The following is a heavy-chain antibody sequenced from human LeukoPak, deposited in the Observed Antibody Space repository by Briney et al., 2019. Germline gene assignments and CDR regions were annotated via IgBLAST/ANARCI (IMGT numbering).Heavy chain of an antibody. V-gene: IGHV4-30-4*07. CDR3: ARIQLWYTY. CDR2: IYSSGST. D-gene: IGHD5-18*01. J-gene: IGHJ4*02. Sequence: KPSETLSLTCAVSDGSISRGGNSWIWIRQPLGKGLEWIGYIYSSGSTYYNPSLKSRATISVDKSKNQFSLKLSSVTAADTAVYYCARIQLWYTYWGQGTLVTVSS. CDR1: DGSISRGGNS.